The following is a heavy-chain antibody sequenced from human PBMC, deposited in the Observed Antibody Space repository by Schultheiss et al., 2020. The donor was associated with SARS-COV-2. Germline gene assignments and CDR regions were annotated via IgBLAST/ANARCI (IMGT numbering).Heavy chain of an antibody. CDR3: ARGGYDRYHYYGMDV. Sequence: SETLSLTCTVSGGSISSYYWSWIRQPPGKGLEWIGEINHSGSTYYNPSLKSRIIISVDTSTNQFSLKLSSVTAADTAVYYCARGGYDRYHYYGMDVWGQGTTVTVSS. CDR2: INHSGST. V-gene: IGHV4-34*09. J-gene: IGHJ6*02. CDR1: GGSISSYY. D-gene: IGHD5-12*01.